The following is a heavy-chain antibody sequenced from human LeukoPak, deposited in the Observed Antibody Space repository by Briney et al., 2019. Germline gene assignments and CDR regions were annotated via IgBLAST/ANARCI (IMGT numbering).Heavy chain of an antibody. Sequence: GGSLRLSCAASGFTFSSYSMNWVRQAPGKGLEWVAHIKQDGSEKYYVDSVKGRFTISRDNAKNSLYLQMNSLRAEDTAVYYCARGIAAAGDYYFDYWGQGTLVTVSS. CDR3: ARGIAAAGDYYFDY. V-gene: IGHV3-7*01. D-gene: IGHD6-13*01. J-gene: IGHJ4*02. CDR1: GFTFSSYS. CDR2: IKQDGSEK.